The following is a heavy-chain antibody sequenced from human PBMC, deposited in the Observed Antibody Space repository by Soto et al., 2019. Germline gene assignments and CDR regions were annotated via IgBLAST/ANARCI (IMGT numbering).Heavy chain of an antibody. CDR1: GFTFSNYA. V-gene: IGHV3-30*18. D-gene: IGHD3-10*01. CDR2: TSYDGANI. CDR3: TKDSTFGDRGNYFDY. Sequence: GSLRLSCSASGFTFSNYAMHWVRQAPGKGLEWVAVTSYDGANIYYADSVKGRFTISRDNSKNTLYLQMDSLRDEDTAVYFCTKDSTFGDRGNYFDYWGHGTLVTVSS. J-gene: IGHJ4*01.